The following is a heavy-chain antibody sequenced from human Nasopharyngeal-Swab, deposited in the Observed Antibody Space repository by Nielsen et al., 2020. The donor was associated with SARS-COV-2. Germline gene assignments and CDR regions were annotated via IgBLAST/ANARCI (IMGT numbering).Heavy chain of an antibody. V-gene: IGHV4-61*01. CDR1: GGSVSSGSYY. D-gene: IGHD6-19*01. CDR2: IYYSGST. Sequence: SETLSLTCTVSGGSVSSGSYYWSWIRQPPGKGLEWIGYIYYSGSTNYNPSLKSRVIISVDTSKNQFSLKLSSVTAADTAVYYCARDRSRLVNWFDPWGQGTLVTVSS. J-gene: IGHJ5*02. CDR3: ARDRSRLVNWFDP.